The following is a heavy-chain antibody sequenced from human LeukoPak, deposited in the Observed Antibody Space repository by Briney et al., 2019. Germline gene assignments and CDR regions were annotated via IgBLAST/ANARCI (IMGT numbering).Heavy chain of an antibody. CDR3: AKRGSPDYSNYPREHYFDY. V-gene: IGHV3-23*01. CDR2: ISGSGGST. Sequence: PGGSLRLSCAASGFTFSSYAMSWVRQAPGKGLEWVSAISGSGGSTYYADSVKGRFTISRDNSKNTLYLQMNSLRAEDTAVYYCAKRGSPDYSNYPREHYFDYWGQGTLVTVSS. CDR1: GFTFSSYA. D-gene: IGHD4-11*01. J-gene: IGHJ4*02.